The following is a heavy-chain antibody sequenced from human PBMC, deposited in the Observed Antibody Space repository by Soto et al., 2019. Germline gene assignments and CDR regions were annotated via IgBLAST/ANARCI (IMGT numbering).Heavy chain of an antibody. Sequence: DVQLVESGGGLIQPGESLRLSCAAFGLTVSGTKYVAWVRQAPGKGLEWVSALYDVFGSFYADSVKGRFTASSDRSKSTVYLQMNDLRPDDTAVYYCASWHEREHAYDVWGQGTTVIVSS. V-gene: IGHV3-53*01. D-gene: IGHD1-1*01. CDR2: LYDVFGS. CDR3: ASWHEREHAYDV. CDR1: GLTVSGTKY. J-gene: IGHJ3*01.